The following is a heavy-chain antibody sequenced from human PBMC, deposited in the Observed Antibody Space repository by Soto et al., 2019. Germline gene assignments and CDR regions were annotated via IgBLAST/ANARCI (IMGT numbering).Heavy chain of an antibody. V-gene: IGHV3-33*01. D-gene: IGHD1-7*01. CDR1: GFTFSSYG. Sequence: GGSLRLSCAASGFTFSSYGMHWVRQAPGKGLEWVAVIWYDGSNKYYADSVKGRFTISRDNSKNTLYLQMNSLRAEDTAVYYCARSWARFELELQDYYYYGMDVWGQGTTVTDSS. CDR3: ARSWARFELELQDYYYYGMDV. J-gene: IGHJ6*01. CDR2: IWYDGSNK.